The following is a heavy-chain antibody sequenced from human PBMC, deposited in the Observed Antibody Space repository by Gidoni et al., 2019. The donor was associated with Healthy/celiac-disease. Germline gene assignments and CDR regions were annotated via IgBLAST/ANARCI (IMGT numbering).Heavy chain of an antibody. J-gene: IGHJ6*02. D-gene: IGHD2-15*01. V-gene: IGHV3-30*04. CDR1: GFTFMHSA. CDR2: ISYDGSNK. Sequence: QVQLVESGGGLVQPGRSLRLPCAASGFTFMHSALHCVRQAPGKGLEWVAVISYDGSNKYCADSVKGRFTISRDNSKNTLYLKMNSLRAEDTAVYYCARDLDIVVVVAAGHYYYYGMDVWGQGTTVTVSS. CDR3: ARDLDIVVVVAAGHYYYYGMDV.